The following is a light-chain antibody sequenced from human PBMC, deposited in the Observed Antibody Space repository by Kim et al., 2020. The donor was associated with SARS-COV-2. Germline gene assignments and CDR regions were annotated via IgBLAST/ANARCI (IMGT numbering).Light chain of an antibody. V-gene: IGLV2-14*03. CDR1: SSDIGGYNY. CDR3: SSYSSSSLRVV. J-gene: IGLJ2*01. Sequence: SITIACTETSSDIGGYNYVTWYQLHPGKAPKLILYDVTKRPSGVSDRFSGSKSDNTASLTISGLQADDEADYHCSSYSSSSLRVVFGGGTKVTVL. CDR2: DVT.